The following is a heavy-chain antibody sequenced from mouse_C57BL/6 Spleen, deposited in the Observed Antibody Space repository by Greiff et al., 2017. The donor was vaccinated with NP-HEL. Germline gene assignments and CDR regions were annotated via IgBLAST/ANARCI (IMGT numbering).Heavy chain of an antibody. Sequence: VQLQQSGAELVKPGASVKLSCTASGFNIKDYYMHWVKQRTEQGLEWIGRIDPEDGETKYAPKFQGKATITADTSSNTAYLQRSSLTSEDTAVYYCATPYGYEEDYAMDYWGQGTSVTVSS. J-gene: IGHJ4*01. CDR3: ATPYGYEEDYAMDY. CDR1: GFNIKDYY. V-gene: IGHV14-2*01. D-gene: IGHD2-2*01. CDR2: IDPEDGET.